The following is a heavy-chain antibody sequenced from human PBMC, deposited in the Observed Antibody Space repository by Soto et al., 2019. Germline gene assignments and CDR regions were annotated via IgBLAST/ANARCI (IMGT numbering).Heavy chain of an antibody. CDR2: MNPKSGHT. CDR1: GYTFSSYD. V-gene: IGHV1-8*01. Sequence: QVQLVQSGAEVKKPGASVKVSCKASGYTFSSYDINWVRQATGQGLEWMGWMNPKSGHTGSAQKFQCRVTMTRDTSISTAYMELSSLRSEDTAIYYCARTDGDLDVWGQGTTVTVSS. J-gene: IGHJ6*02. CDR3: ARTDGDLDV. D-gene: IGHD4-17*01.